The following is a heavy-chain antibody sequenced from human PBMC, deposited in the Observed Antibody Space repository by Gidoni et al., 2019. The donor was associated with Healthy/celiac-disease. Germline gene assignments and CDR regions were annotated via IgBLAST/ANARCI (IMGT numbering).Heavy chain of an antibody. Sequence: WIGYIYYSGSTYYNPSLKSRVTISVDTSKNQFSLKLSSVTAADTAVYYCAGSYCTNGVCYRSFDYWGQGTLVTVSS. CDR3: AGSYCTNGVCYRSFDY. J-gene: IGHJ4*02. V-gene: IGHV4-30-4*01. CDR2: IYYSGST. D-gene: IGHD2-8*01.